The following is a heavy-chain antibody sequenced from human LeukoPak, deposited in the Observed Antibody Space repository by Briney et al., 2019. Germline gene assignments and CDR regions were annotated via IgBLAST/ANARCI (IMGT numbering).Heavy chain of an antibody. J-gene: IGHJ5*02. CDR3: ARVWGYCSSTSCHPGRLDP. V-gene: IGHV5-51*01. CDR2: IHPGDGDT. CDR1: GYSFTNFW. D-gene: IGHD2-2*01. Sequence: GESLKISCKASGYSFTNFWIGWVRQTPGKGLEWMGIIHPGDGDTRYSPSFQGQVTISADKSISTAFLQWRSLKASDTAMFYCARVWGYCSSTSCHPGRLDPWGQGTLVTVSS.